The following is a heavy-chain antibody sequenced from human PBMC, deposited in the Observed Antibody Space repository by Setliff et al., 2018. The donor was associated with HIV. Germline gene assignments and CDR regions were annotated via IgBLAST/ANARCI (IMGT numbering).Heavy chain of an antibody. V-gene: IGHV4-59*01. Sequence: SETLSLTCTVSGASINNYYWTWIRQSPGEGVEWIGHFYYGGHTEYNPSLMSRVTLSGDKSKNQISLRLTSLTAADTAVYYCARERSLITNRRYFDSWGQGTLVTVSS. D-gene: IGHD3-16*01. CDR1: GASINNYY. J-gene: IGHJ4*02. CDR2: FYYGGHT. CDR3: ARERSLITNRRYFDS.